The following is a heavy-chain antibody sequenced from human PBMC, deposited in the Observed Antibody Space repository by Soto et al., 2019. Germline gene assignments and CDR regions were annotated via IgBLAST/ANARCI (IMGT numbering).Heavy chain of an antibody. CDR3: ARAWTATAGWANWFDR. D-gene: IGHD6-13*01. CDR1: GGSISGEGYY. Sequence: QVQLQESGPGLVEPSQTLSLTCTVSGGSISGEGYYWSWIRQYSGRGLEWIGYIHYSGSTYYNPSFKSRVIISLDKSKTKFFLNLLSVTAADTAVYYCARAWTATAGWANWFDRWGQGTLVTVSS. V-gene: IGHV4-31*03. CDR2: IHYSGST. J-gene: IGHJ5*02.